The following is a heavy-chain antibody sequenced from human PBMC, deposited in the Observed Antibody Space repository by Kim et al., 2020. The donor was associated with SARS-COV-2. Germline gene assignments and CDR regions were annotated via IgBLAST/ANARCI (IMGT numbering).Heavy chain of an antibody. CDR1: GGSISSYY. D-gene: IGHD3-10*01. Sequence: SETLSLTCTVSGGSISSYYWSWIRQPPGKGLEWIGYIYYSGSTNYNPSLKSRVTISVDTSKNQFSLKLSSVTAADTAVYYCARGPPTNYYGSGSYFDHWGQGTLVTVSS. V-gene: IGHV4-59*13. CDR3: ARGPPTNYYGSGSYFDH. CDR2: IYYSGST. J-gene: IGHJ4*02.